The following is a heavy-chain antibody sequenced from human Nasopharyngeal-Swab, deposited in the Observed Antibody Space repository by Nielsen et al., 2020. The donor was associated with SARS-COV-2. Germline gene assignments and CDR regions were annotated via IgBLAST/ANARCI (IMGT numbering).Heavy chain of an antibody. CDR2: ISSSSYI. D-gene: IGHD4-11*01. CDR1: GFTFSSYS. Sequence: GESLKISCAASGFTFSSYSMNWVRQAPGKGLEWVSSISSSSYIYYADSVKGRFTISRDNAKNSLYLQMNSLRAEDTAVYYCARDPMTTVSRFDYWGQGTLVTVSS. J-gene: IGHJ4*02. V-gene: IGHV3-21*01. CDR3: ARDPMTTVSRFDY.